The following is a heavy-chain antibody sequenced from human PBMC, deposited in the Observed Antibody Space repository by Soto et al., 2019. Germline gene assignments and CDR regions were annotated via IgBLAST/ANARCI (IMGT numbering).Heavy chain of an antibody. J-gene: IGHJ2*01. V-gene: IGHV1-18*01. CDR3: ARHKDYGETGWYFDL. CDR2: ISAYNGNT. CDR1: GYTFTSYG. Sequence: GASVKVSCKASGYTFTSYGISWVRQAPGQGLEWMGWISAYNGNTNYAQKLQGRVTMTSDTSTSTAYMELRSLRSDDTAVYYCARHKDYGETGWYFDLWGRGTLVTVSS. D-gene: IGHD4-17*01.